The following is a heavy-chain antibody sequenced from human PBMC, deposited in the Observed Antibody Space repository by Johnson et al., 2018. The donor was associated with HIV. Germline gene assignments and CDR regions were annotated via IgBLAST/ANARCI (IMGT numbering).Heavy chain of an antibody. J-gene: IGHJ3*02. CDR1: GFTVSSNY. Sequence: VQLVESGGGLVQPGGSLRLSCAASGFTVSSNYMSWVRQAPGKGLEWVANIKEDGSEKYYVDSVKGRFTISRDNAKNTLYLQMNSLRAEDTAVYYCARVGSSWGRDAFDIWGQGTMVTVSS. V-gene: IGHV3-7*01. D-gene: IGHD6-13*01. CDR3: ARVGSSWGRDAFDI. CDR2: IKEDGSEK.